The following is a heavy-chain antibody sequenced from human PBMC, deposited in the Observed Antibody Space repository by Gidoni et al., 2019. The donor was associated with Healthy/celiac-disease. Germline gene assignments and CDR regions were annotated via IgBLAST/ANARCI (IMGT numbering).Heavy chain of an antibody. Sequence: EVQLVESGGGLVKPGGSLRLSCAASGFTFSSYRMNWVRQAPGKGLEWVSSISSSSSYIYYADSVKGRFTISRDNAKNSLYLQMNSLRAEDTAVYYCARDLGSGGSCYWCIGVCDPWGQGTLVTVSS. CDR3: ARDLGSGGSCYWCIGVCDP. CDR1: GFTFSSYR. CDR2: ISSSSSYI. J-gene: IGHJ5*02. D-gene: IGHD2-15*01. V-gene: IGHV3-21*01.